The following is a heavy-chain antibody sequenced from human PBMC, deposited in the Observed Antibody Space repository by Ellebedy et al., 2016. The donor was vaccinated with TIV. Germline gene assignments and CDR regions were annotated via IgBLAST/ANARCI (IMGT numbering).Heavy chain of an antibody. CDR3: ARGGHYYGSGDN. D-gene: IGHD3-10*01. J-gene: IGHJ4*02. Sequence: AASVKVSCKASGYTFSSYGVNWVRQAPGQGLEWMGWISVYNGNTSYAQKFQGRVTMTTDTSTSTAYMELGSLRSDDTSVYYCARGGHYYGSGDNWGQGSQVTVSA. CDR2: ISVYNGNT. CDR1: GYTFSSYG. V-gene: IGHV1-18*04.